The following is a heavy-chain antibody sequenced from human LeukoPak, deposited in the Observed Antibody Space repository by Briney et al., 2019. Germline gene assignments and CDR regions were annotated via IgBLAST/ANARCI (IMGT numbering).Heavy chain of an antibody. CDR1: GGSISNGGYY. J-gene: IGHJ5*02. Sequence: PSETLSLTCTVSGGSISNGGYYWSWIRQHPGEGLEWIGYIYNSGNTYYNPSLKSRVTISEDTSKNQFSLKLSSVTAADTAVYYCARDVHGWGPFDPWGQGTLVTVSS. CDR2: IYNSGNT. V-gene: IGHV4-31*03. D-gene: IGHD1-26*01. CDR3: ARDVHGWGPFDP.